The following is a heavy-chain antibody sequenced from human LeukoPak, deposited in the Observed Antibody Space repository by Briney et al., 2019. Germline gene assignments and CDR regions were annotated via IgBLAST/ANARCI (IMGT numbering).Heavy chain of an antibody. CDR2: FDPEDGET. CDR3: ASGPGELINEYFDY. J-gene: IGHJ4*02. D-gene: IGHD1-26*01. CDR1: GYTLTELS. Sequence: ASVKVSCKVSGYTLTELSMHWVRQAPGKGLEWMGGFDPEDGETIYAQKFQGRVTMTEDTSTSTAYMELRSLRSDDTAVYYCASGPGELINEYFDYWGQGTLVTVSS. V-gene: IGHV1-24*01.